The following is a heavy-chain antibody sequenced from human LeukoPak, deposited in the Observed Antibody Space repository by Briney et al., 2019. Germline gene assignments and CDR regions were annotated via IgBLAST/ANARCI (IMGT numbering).Heavy chain of an antibody. CDR1: GFTFSSYG. CDR3: AKIAAAGSFWDY. V-gene: IGHV3-30*18. CDR2: ISYDGSNK. Sequence: GGSLRLSCAASGFTFSSYGMHWVRQAPGKGLEWVAVISYDGSNKYYADSVKGRFTISRDNSKNTVYLQMNSLRAEDTAVCYCAKIAAAGSFWDYWGQGTLVTVSS. J-gene: IGHJ4*02. D-gene: IGHD6-13*01.